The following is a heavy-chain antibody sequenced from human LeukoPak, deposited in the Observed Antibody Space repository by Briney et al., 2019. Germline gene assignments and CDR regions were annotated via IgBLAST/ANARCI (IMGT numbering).Heavy chain of an antibody. CDR1: GFTFSAYT. J-gene: IGHJ4*02. CDR3: ARGSRESGGSYDY. CDR2: ISSSGDNT. Sequence: PGGSLRLSCSVSGFTFSAYTMHWVRQAPGKALEYVSAISSSGDNTYYANSVKGRFTISRDNSKNTLYLQMGSLRADDMAVYYCARGSRESGGSYDYWGQGTLVTVSS. V-gene: IGHV3-64*01. D-gene: IGHD5-12*01.